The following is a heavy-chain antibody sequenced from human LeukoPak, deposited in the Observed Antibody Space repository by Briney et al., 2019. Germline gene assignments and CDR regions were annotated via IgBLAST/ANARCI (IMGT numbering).Heavy chain of an antibody. CDR3: AKGGIVGAPDAFDI. J-gene: IGHJ3*02. D-gene: IGHD3-10*01. CDR2: IWYDGSNK. V-gene: IGHV3-33*06. CDR1: GFTFSSYG. Sequence: GGSLRLSCAASGFTFSSYGMHWVRQAPGKGLEWVAVIWYDGSNKYYADSVKGRFTISRDNSKNTLYLQMNSLRAEDTAVYYCAKGGIVGAPDAFDIWGQGTMVTVSS.